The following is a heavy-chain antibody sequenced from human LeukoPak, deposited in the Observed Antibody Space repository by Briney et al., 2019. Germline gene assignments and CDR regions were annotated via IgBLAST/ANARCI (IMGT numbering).Heavy chain of an antibody. D-gene: IGHD1/OR15-1a*01. CDR2: INHSGST. J-gene: IGHJ4*02. CDR3: AKHVGNNQDGRYFDY. Sequence: SETLSLTCAVYGGSFSGYYWSWIRQPPGKGLEWIGEINHSGSTNYNPSLKSRVTISVDTSKNQFSLKLSSVTAADTAVYYCAKHVGNNQDGRYFDYWGQGTLVTVSS. CDR1: GGSFSGYY. V-gene: IGHV4-34*01.